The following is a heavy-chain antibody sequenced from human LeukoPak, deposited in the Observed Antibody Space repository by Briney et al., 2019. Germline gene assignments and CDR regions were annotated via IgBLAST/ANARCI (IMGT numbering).Heavy chain of an antibody. CDR3: ARGIRRTYYYYGMDV. CDR2: ISAKSGVT. D-gene: IGHD3-10*01. Sequence: ASVKVSCKTSGYTFTDYYVHWVRQAPGQGLEWMGWISAKSGVTDYAQKFQGRVTLTRDTSISTTYMELSRLTSDDTAVYYCARGIRRTYYYYGMDVWGQGTTVIVSS. CDR1: GYTFTDYY. J-gene: IGHJ6*02. V-gene: IGHV1-2*02.